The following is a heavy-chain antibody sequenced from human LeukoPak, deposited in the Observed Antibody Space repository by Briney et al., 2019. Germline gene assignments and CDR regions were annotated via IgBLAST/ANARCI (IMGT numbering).Heavy chain of an antibody. CDR2: IQADGGNK. Sequence: GGSLRLSCAASGFTFRNSDMHWVRQAPGKGPEWVAFIQADGGNKYYADSVKGRFTISRDNSKNTLYLQMNSLRAEDTAVYYCARGGSGSGYHYYYYYMDVWGKGTTVTISS. V-gene: IGHV3-30*02. CDR3: ARGGSGSGYHYYYYYMDV. CDR1: GFTFRNSD. D-gene: IGHD3-22*01. J-gene: IGHJ6*03.